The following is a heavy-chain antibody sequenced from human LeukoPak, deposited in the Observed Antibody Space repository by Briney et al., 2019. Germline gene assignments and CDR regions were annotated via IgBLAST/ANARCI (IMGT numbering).Heavy chain of an antibody. Sequence: GGSLRLSCEASGFTFRSYWMHWVRQAPGKGLVWVSRINGDGSSTSYADSVKGRFTISRDNAKNTLYLQMNSLRAEDTAVYYCARNKKGDRYTYGHDYWGQGTLVTVSS. D-gene: IGHD5-18*01. CDR2: INGDGSST. V-gene: IGHV3-74*01. CDR3: ARNKKGDRYTYGHDY. J-gene: IGHJ4*02. CDR1: GFTFRSYW.